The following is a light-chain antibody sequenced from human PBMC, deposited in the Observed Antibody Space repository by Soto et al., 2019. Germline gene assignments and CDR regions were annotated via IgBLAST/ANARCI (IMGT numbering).Light chain of an antibody. CDR2: DVS. CDR3: QHPSS. V-gene: IGKV3-11*01. J-gene: IGKJ3*01. Sequence: EIVLTQSPGTLSLSPGDGTTLSCRASQSVNSDLAWYQQKPGQAPRLVMYDVSTRPSGFPARFSGSGSGTDFTLTISSLEPEDFSVYYCQHPSSFGPGTKVDIK. CDR1: QSVNSD.